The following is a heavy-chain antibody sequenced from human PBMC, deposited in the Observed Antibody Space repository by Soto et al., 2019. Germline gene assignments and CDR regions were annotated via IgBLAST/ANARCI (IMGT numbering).Heavy chain of an antibody. CDR1: GGSLSSSSYY. CDR2: IYYSGST. V-gene: IGHV4-39*01. J-gene: IGHJ6*02. CDR3: ATSGDRYYYYGMDV. Sequence: SETLSLTCTVSGGSLSSSSYYWGWIRQPPGKGLEWIGSIYYSGSTYYNPSLKSRVTISVDTSKNQFSLKLNSVTAADTAVYYCATSGDRYYYYGMDVWAQGTTVTVSS. D-gene: IGHD3-10*01.